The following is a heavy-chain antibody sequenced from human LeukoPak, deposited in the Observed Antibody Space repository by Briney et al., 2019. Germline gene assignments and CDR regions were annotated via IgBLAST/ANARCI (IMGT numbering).Heavy chain of an antibody. CDR2: IKGDGTEK. Sequence: GGSLRLSCAASGFSFTAYWMTWVRQVPGKGLEWVANIKGDGTEKHFVDSVEGRFATSRDNTRNSPYLQMNNLRDDDTAVYYCVSAPNSYYLDHWGQGTLVTVSS. J-gene: IGHJ4*02. V-gene: IGHV3-7*01. CDR1: GFSFTAYW. CDR3: VSAPNSYYLDH.